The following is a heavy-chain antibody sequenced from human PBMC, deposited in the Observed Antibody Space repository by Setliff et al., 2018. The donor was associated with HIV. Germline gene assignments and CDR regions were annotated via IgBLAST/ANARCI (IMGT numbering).Heavy chain of an antibody. Sequence: GSLRLSCEASGFTFSSHWMHWIRQAPGKGLEWVSYISSSSSYTNYADSVKGRFTISRDNAKNSLYLQMNSLRAEDTAVYYCARASYYYDSSGWVDYWGQGTLVTVSS. V-gene: IGHV3-11*03. J-gene: IGHJ4*02. CDR1: GFTFSSHW. CDR2: ISSSSSYT. CDR3: ARASYYYDSSGWVDY. D-gene: IGHD3-22*01.